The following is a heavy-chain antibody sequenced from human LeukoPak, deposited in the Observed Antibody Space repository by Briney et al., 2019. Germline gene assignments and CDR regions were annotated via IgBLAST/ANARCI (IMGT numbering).Heavy chain of an antibody. J-gene: IGHJ4*02. Sequence: PGGSLRLSCAASGFTFSSYWMSWVRQAPGKGLEWVSYISSSGTTIYYADSVKGRFTISRDNAKNSLYLQMDSLRVEDTALYFCAREGPDHFDHWGQGTLVTVSS. V-gene: IGHV3-48*04. CDR1: GFTFSSYW. CDR3: AREGPDHFDH. CDR2: ISSSGTTI.